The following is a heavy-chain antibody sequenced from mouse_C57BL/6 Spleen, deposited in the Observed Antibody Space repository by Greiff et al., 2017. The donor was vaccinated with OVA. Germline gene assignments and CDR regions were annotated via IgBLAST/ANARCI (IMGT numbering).Heavy chain of an antibody. CDR1: GYTFTSYW. Sequence: QVQLQQSGAELVRPGSSVKLSCKASGYTFTSYWMHWVKQRPIQGLEWIGNIDPSDSETHYNQKFKDKATLTVDKSSSTAYMQLSSLTSEDSAVYYCARGRGTAQAGFDYWGQGTTLTVSS. V-gene: IGHV1-52*01. D-gene: IGHD3-2*02. CDR2: IDPSDSET. CDR3: ARGRGTAQAGFDY. J-gene: IGHJ2*01.